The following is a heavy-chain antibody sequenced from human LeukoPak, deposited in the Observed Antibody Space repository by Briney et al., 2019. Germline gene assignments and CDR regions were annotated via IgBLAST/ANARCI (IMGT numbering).Heavy chain of an antibody. CDR3: ARDGYYYGSGSYYSDY. J-gene: IGHJ4*02. CDR2: ISAYNGNT. V-gene: IGHV1-18*01. CDR1: GYTFTSYG. D-gene: IGHD3-10*01. Sequence: ASVKVFCKASGYTFTSYGISWVRQAPGQGLEWMGWISAYNGNTNYAQKLQGRVTMTTDTSTSTAYMELRSLRSDDTAVYYCARDGYYYGSGSYYSDYWGQGTLVTVSS.